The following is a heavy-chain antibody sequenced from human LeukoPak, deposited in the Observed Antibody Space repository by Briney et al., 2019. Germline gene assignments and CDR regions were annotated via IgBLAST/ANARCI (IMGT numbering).Heavy chain of an antibody. Sequence: ASVKVSCKASGYTFTNHDFNWMLQASGQGLEWMGWMNPNSGATGYAQKFQGRVTMTRDTSISTAYMELSSLTSEDTAVYYCARDGRGAAAADDPLDLWGQGTTVTVSS. D-gene: IGHD6-13*01. J-gene: IGHJ3*01. CDR3: ARDGRGAAAADDPLDL. V-gene: IGHV1-8*01. CDR1: GYTFTNHD. CDR2: MNPNSGAT.